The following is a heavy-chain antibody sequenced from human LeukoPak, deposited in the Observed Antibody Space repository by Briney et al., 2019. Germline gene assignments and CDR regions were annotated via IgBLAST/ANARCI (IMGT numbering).Heavy chain of an antibody. V-gene: IGHV3-64D*09. CDR1: GFTFSNYA. J-gene: IGHJ4*02. Sequence: PGGSLRLSCAASGFTFSNYAIHWVRQAPGKGLEYVSSISSNGGSTDYADSVKGRFAISRDNSKSTLWLQMSSLRAEDAAVYYCATERATIAAAGRDYWGQGTLVTVSS. CDR2: ISSNGGST. D-gene: IGHD6-13*01. CDR3: ATERATIAAAGRDY.